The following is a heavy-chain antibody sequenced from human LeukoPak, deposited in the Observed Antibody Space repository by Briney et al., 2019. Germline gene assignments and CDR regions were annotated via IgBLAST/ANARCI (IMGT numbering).Heavy chain of an antibody. Sequence: ASVKVSCKASGYTFTGYYMHWVRQAPGQGLEWMGSISAYKGNRNYSQTLQGRVTMTTDTFTSTAYMELRSLRSDDTAVYYCATWQHLGIFEYWGQGTLVIVSS. D-gene: IGHD6-13*01. V-gene: IGHV1-18*04. CDR2: ISAYKGNR. CDR1: GYTFTGYY. CDR3: ATWQHLGIFEY. J-gene: IGHJ4*02.